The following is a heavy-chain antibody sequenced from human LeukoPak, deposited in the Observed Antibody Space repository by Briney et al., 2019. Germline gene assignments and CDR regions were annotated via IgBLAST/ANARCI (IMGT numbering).Heavy chain of an antibody. CDR2: INHSGST. D-gene: IGHD6-6*01. CDR3: ARKRAAPTTHLPKRNWFDP. Sequence: PSETLSLTCAVYGGSFSGYYWSWIRQPPGKGLEWIGEINHSGSTNYNPSLKSRVTISVDTSKNQFSLKLSSVTAADTAVYYCARKRAAPTTHLPKRNWFDPWGQGTLVTVSS. V-gene: IGHV4-34*01. J-gene: IGHJ5*02. CDR1: GGSFSGYY.